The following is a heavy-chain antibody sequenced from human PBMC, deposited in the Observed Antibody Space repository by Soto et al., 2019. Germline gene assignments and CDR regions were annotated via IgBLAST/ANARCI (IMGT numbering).Heavy chain of an antibody. CDR1: GDSVNSYY. CDR2: VYYSGIT. CDR3: ARPETSGIQYFDY. Sequence: SETLSLTCTVTGDSVNSYYCSWMRQPPGKGLECMGYVYYSGITNYNPSLKSRVTISVDTSKNQISLRLKSVTAADTAVYYCARPETSGIQYFDYWGQGSLVTVSS. J-gene: IGHJ4*02. V-gene: IGHV4-59*02. D-gene: IGHD6-13*01.